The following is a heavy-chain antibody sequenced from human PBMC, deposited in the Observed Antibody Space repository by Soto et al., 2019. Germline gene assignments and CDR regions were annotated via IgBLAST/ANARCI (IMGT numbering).Heavy chain of an antibody. CDR3: AKDIGGSTITTFFHY. J-gene: IGHJ4*02. D-gene: IGHD4-4*01. V-gene: IGHV3-9*01. CDR1: GLSFDDYA. CDR2: ISWNSGRR. Sequence: EAQLVESGGGLVQPGGSLRLSCAASGLSFDDYAMHWVRQAPGKGLEWVSGISWNSGRRDYADSVKGRFITSRDNAKNSLYLQMNSLRPEDTALYYCAKDIGGSTITTFFHYWGQGILVTVSS.